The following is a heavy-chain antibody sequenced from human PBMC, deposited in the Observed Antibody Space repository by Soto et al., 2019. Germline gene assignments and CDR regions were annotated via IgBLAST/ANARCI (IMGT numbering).Heavy chain of an antibody. V-gene: IGHV1-18*04. CDR2: IRVSTGNI. CDR3: ARDLDASGSYYTDY. J-gene: IGHJ4*02. D-gene: IGHD3-10*01. CDR1: GYTFTSYG. Sequence: ASVKVSCKASGYTFTSYGISWVRQAPGQGLEWMGWIRVSTGNINYAQKLQGRVTMTMDTSTSTAYMELRSLRSDDTAVYYCARDLDASGSYYTDYWGQGTLVTVSS.